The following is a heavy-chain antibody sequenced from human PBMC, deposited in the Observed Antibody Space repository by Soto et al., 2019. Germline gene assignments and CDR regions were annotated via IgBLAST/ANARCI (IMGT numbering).Heavy chain of an antibody. D-gene: IGHD3-3*01. J-gene: IGHJ4*02. CDR1: GFTFSSDA. V-gene: IGHV3-23*01. CDR3: ANGFSQYPPLTLFDF. CDR2: ISGSDGRT. Sequence: PGGTLRLSCAASGFTFSSDAMSWVRQAPGKGLEWVSTISGSDGRTYSTDSVKGRFTISRDNSRNTAYLQINRLRVEDTAVYYFANGFSQYPPLTLFDFWGRGTLVIVSS.